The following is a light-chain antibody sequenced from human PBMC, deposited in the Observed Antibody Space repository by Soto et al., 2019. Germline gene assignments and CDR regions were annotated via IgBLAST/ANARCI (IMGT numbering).Light chain of an antibody. CDR1: SSDVGGYKF. Sequence: QSVLTQPASVSASHGKSITISCTGTSSDVGGYKFVSWYQHHPGKAPKLLIYDVNKRPSGVSNRFSGSKSGNTASLTISGLQPEDEADYYCLSYTSANTRVFGGGTKLTVL. V-gene: IGLV2-14*03. J-gene: IGLJ3*02. CDR3: LSYTSANTRV. CDR2: DVN.